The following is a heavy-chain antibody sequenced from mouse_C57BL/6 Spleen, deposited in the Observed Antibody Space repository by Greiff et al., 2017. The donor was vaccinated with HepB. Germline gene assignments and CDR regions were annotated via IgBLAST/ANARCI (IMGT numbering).Heavy chain of an antibody. D-gene: IGHD1-1*01. J-gene: IGHJ1*03. CDR2: ISYSGST. CDR1: GYSITSGYD. V-gene: IGHV3-1*01. Sequence: VQLKQSGPGMVKPSQSLSLTCTVTGYSITSGYDWHWIRHFPGNKLEWMGYISYSGSTNYNPSLKSRISITHDTSKNHFFLKLNSVTTEDTATYYCARFYYYGSSRYFDVWGTGTTVTVSS. CDR3: ARFYYYGSSRYFDV.